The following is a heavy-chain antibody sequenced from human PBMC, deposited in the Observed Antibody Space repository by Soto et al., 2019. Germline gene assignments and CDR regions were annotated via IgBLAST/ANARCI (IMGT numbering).Heavy chain of an antibody. CDR1: GCSISSYY. D-gene: IGHD3-10*01. CDR3: ARVWGGAFDF. CDR2: IYYSGST. Sequence: SETLSLTCAFSGCSISSYYWSWIRQPPGKGLEWIGYIYYSGSTNYNPSLKSRVTISVDTSKNQFSLKLSSVTAADTAVYYCARVWGGAFDFWGQGTMVTVSS. J-gene: IGHJ3*01. V-gene: IGHV4-59*01.